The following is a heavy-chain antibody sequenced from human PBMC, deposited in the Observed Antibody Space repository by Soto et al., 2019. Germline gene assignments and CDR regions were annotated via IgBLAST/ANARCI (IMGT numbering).Heavy chain of an antibody. Sequence: SETLSLTCTVSGGSISSSSYYWAWVRQPPGKGLEWIGYIYYSGSTNYNPSLKSRVTISVDTSKNQFSLQLSSVTAADTAVYYCAGRASRYYYDSSGYFDYWGQGTLVTVSS. D-gene: IGHD3-22*01. CDR1: GGSISSSSYY. CDR3: AGRASRYYYDSSGYFDY. CDR2: IYYSGST. J-gene: IGHJ4*02. V-gene: IGHV4-61*05.